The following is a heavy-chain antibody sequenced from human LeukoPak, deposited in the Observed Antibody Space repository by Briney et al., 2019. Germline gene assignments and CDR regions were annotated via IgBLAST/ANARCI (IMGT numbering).Heavy chain of an antibody. Sequence: SETLSLTCTVSGGSMCDYYWTWIRQPPGRTLEWIGYIYYSGSTKYNPSLKSRVTMSIDTSKDQFSLKLSSVTAADTAVYYCASSQAGYSSGSYNYWGQGTLVTVSS. CDR2: IYYSGST. J-gene: IGHJ4*02. CDR3: ASSQAGYSSGSYNY. V-gene: IGHV4-59*01. CDR1: GGSMCDYY. D-gene: IGHD6-19*01.